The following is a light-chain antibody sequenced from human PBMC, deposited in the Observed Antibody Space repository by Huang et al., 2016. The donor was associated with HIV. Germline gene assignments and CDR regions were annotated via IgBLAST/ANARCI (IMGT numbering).Light chain of an antibody. J-gene: IGKJ5*01. Sequence: IVLTQSPGTLSVSPGERAALSCRASQSISRSYLVWYQQKPGQAPRLLIYGESSRATGIPDRFSGSGSGRDFTLTIIRLEPEDFAVYFCQQYHSSPVTFGQGTRLEIK. CDR1: QSISRSY. V-gene: IGKV3-20*01. CDR3: QQYHSSPVT. CDR2: GES.